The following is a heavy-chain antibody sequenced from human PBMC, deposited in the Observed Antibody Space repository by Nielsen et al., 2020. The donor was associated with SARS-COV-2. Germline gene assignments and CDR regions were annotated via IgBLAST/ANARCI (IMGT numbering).Heavy chain of an antibody. J-gene: IGHJ3*01. CDR2: ISSSGSTV. V-gene: IGHV3-48*03. CDR1: GFPFNDYE. D-gene: IGHD4-17*01. CDR3: ARNGPAYGDDSGTPYAFDV. Sequence: GESLKISCTASGFPFNDYEMNWVRQAPGKGLEWVSYISSSGSTVFYADSVKGRFTISRHPARNSLFLQMNSLSADDTAVYYCARNGPAYGDDSGTPYAFDVWGQGTLVTVAT.